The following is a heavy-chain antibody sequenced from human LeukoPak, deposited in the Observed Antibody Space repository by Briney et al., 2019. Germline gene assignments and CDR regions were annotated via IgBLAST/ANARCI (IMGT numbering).Heavy chain of an antibody. Sequence: GGSLRLSCAVSGLTVSNVWMIWVRQAPGKGLEWVGRIKSKKDGGTTEFAAPVRGRFTISRDDSQNTLYLQMNSLTSDDTAVYYCTQGSGFYYDYWGQGTLVTVSS. CDR3: TQGSGFYYDY. D-gene: IGHD3-22*01. V-gene: IGHV3-15*07. CDR1: GLTVSNVW. CDR2: IKSKKDGGTT. J-gene: IGHJ4*02.